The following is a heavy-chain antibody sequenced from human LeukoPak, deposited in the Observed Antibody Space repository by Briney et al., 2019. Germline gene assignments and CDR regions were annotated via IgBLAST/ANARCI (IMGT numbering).Heavy chain of an antibody. CDR1: GFTFGDYA. CDR3: TRQPYSSSYPNWFDP. CDR2: IRSKAYGGTT. Sequence: GGSLRLSCTASGFTFGDYAMSWVRQAPGKGLEWVGFIRSKAYGGTTEYAASVKGRFTISRDDSKSIAYLQMNSLKTEDTAVYYCTRQPYSSSYPNWFDPWGQGTLVTVSS. D-gene: IGHD6-6*01. J-gene: IGHJ5*02. V-gene: IGHV3-49*04.